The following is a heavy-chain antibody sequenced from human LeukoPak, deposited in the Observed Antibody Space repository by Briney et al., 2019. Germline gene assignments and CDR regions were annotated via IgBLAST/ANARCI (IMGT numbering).Heavy chain of an antibody. CDR3: ARTQNTQCLGASNDAFDI. CDR2: IYPGDSDT. CDR1: GSRFSTPW. D-gene: IGHD3-3*01. J-gene: IGHJ3*02. Sequence: GESLKISFQATGSRFSTPWIAWVRQMSGKGLEWMGIIYPGDSDTRYSPSFQGQVTIAVDKSARIAYLQWSSLKSSDSAMYYCARTQNTQCLGASNDAFDIWGQGTVVIVSS. V-gene: IGHV5-51*01.